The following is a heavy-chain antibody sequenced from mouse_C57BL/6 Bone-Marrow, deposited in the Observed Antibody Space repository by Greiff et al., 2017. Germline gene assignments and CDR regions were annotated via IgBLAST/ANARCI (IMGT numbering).Heavy chain of an antibody. V-gene: IGHV1-55*01. Sequence: QVQLQQPGAELVKPGASVKMSCKASGYTFTSYWITWVKQRPGQGLEWIGDICPGSGSTNYNEKFKSKATLTVDTSSSTAYMQLSSLTSEDSAVYYCARSMDYYCSSYGWFAYWGQGTLVTVSA. CDR1: GYTFTSYW. CDR3: ARSMDYYCSSYGWFAY. D-gene: IGHD1-1*01. CDR2: ICPGSGST. J-gene: IGHJ3*01.